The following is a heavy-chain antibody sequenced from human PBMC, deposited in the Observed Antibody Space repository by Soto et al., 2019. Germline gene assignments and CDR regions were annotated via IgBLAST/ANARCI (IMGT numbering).Heavy chain of an antibody. CDR2: INQDGSEK. CDR1: GFTFSSYW. Sequence: EVRLVESGGGLVQPGGSLTLSCAASGFTFSSYWMTWVRQAPGKGLEWVANINQDGSEKYYMDSMKGRFTISRDNAKNSLLLQLDSPRAEDTAVYYCASYRGRAYLRDTQYYDCRDVDYGMDVWGQGTTVTVS. V-gene: IGHV3-7*01. D-gene: IGHD3-22*01. CDR3: ASYRGRAYLRDTQYYDCRDVDYGMDV. J-gene: IGHJ6*02.